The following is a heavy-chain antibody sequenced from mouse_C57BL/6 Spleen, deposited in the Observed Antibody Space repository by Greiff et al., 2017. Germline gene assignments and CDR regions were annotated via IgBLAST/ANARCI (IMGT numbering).Heavy chain of an antibody. D-gene: IGHD1-1*01. CDR2: INPNNGGT. Sequence: VQLQQSGPELVKPGASVKMSCKASGYTFTDYNMHWVKQSHGKSLEWIGYINPNNGGTSYNQKFKGKATLTVNKSSSTAYMELRSLTSEDSAVYYCARSGYYGSSYYWFAYWGQGTLVTVSA. V-gene: IGHV1-22*01. J-gene: IGHJ3*01. CDR3: ARSGYYGSSYYWFAY. CDR1: GYTFTDYN.